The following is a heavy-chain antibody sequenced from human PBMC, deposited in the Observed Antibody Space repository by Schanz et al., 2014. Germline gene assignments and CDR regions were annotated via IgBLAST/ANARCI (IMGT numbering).Heavy chain of an antibody. V-gene: IGHV3-7*01. D-gene: IGHD3-10*01. CDR1: GFTFSDHY. CDR3: VREDMVRGIRAFDI. Sequence: VQLVESGGGLVKPGGSLRLSCAASGFTFSDHYMAWIRQAPGKGLEWVANINQDGSDKSYVDSVKGRFTISRDNAKNSLYLQMNSLTAEDTAVYYCVREDMVRGIRAFDIWGQGTMVTVSS. J-gene: IGHJ3*02. CDR2: INQDGSDK.